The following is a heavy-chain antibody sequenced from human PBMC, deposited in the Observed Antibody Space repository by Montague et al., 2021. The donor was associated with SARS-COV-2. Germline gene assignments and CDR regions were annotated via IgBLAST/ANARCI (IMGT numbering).Heavy chain of an antibody. Sequence: SLRLSCAASGFTFSSYSMNWVRQAPGKGLEWVSVIYSGGSTYYADSVKGRFTISRDNSKNTLYLQMNSLRDEDTAVYYCARDSYGMDVWGQGTTVTVSS. CDR2: IYSGGST. V-gene: IGHV3-66*02. CDR1: GFTFSSYS. J-gene: IGHJ6*02. CDR3: ARDSYGMDV.